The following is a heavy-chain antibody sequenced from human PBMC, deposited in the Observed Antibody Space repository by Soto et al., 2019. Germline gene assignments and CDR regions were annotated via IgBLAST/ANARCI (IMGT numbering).Heavy chain of an antibody. CDR3: ARDQPTVSRPPRWGDAFDI. CDR2: IWYDGSNK. J-gene: IGHJ3*02. V-gene: IGHV3-33*08. Sequence: GGSLRLSCAASGFTFSSYGMHWVRQAPGKGLEWVAVIWYDGSNKYYADSVKGRFTISRDNSKNTLYLQMNSLRAEDTAVYYCARDQPTVSRPPRWGDAFDIWGQGTMVTVSS. D-gene: IGHD7-27*01. CDR1: GFTFSSYG.